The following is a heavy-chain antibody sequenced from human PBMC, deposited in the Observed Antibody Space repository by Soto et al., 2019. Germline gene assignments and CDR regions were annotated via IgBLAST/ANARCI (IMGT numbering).Heavy chain of an antibody. D-gene: IGHD6-6*01. CDR1: GFTFSSYA. CDR3: AKDLAYSSSWYYYYYSGMDV. CDR2: ISGSGGST. V-gene: IGHV3-23*01. J-gene: IGHJ6*02. Sequence: GGSLRLSCAASGFTFSSYAMSWVRQAPGKGLEWVSAISGSGGSTYYADSVKGRFTISRDNSKNTLYLQMNSLRAEDTAVYYCAKDLAYSSSWYYYYYSGMDVWGQGTTVTVSS.